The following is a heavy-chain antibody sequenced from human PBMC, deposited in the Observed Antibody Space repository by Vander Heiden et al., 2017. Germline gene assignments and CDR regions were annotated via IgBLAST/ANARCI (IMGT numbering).Heavy chain of an antibody. CDR2: ITGSGSYT. Sequence: EVQLLQSGGGLVQHGGSLRLACAASGVTSGRFAMSWVRQAQGKGPEWVAGITGSGSYTYYADSVKGRFTISRDNSKNTLFLQMSSLRAEDTAVYYCAHPLAAARLDDFDIWGQGTMVAVSS. V-gene: IGHV3-23*01. D-gene: IGHD6-25*01. J-gene: IGHJ3*02. CDR1: GVTSGRFA. CDR3: AHPLAAARLDDFDI.